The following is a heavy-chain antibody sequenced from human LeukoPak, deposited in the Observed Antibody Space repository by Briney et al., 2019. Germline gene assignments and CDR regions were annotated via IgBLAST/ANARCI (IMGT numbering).Heavy chain of an antibody. J-gene: IGHJ4*02. Sequence: GGSLRLSCAASGFTFSSYAMSWVRQAPGKGLEWVSSISSSSSYIYYADSVKGRFTISRDNAKNSLYLQMNSLRAEDTAVYYCARVYSSGWPTDYWGQGTLVTVSS. CDR1: GFTFSSYA. D-gene: IGHD6-19*01. V-gene: IGHV3-21*01. CDR2: ISSSSSYI. CDR3: ARVYSSGWPTDY.